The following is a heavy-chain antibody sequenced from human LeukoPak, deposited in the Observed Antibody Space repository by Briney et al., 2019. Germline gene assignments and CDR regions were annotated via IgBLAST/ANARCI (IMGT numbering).Heavy chain of an antibody. J-gene: IGHJ4*02. CDR3: AKVRGTYRSGYFFDY. D-gene: IGHD6-19*01. V-gene: IGHV3-9*01. CDR1: GFTFDNYA. Sequence: GGSLRLSCAASGFTFDNYAMHWVRQAPGKGLEWLSIISWNSGYIGYADSVKGRFTISRDNAKKSLDLQMNSLRAEDTAFYYCAKVRGTYRSGYFFDYWGQGTLVTVSS. CDR2: ISWNSGYI.